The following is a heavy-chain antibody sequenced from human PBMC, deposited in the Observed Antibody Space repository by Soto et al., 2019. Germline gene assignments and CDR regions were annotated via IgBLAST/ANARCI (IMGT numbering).Heavy chain of an antibody. J-gene: IGHJ3*02. Sequence: GGSLRLSCAASGFIFSTYAMNWVRQAPGKGLECVSAISNTGGSTFYAESVRGRFTISRDNSINTLYLQMTSLRTEDTAVYYCAHPRGYGVFDAVDIWGQGTMVTVSS. CDR2: ISNTGGST. CDR3: AHPRGYGVFDAVDI. CDR1: GFIFSTYA. V-gene: IGHV3-23*01. D-gene: IGHD4-17*01.